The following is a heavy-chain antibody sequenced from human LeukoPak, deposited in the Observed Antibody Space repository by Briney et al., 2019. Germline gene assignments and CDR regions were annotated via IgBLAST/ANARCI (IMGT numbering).Heavy chain of an antibody. V-gene: IGHV4-30-2*01. Sequence: SQTLSLTCAVSGGSISSGGYSWSWIRQPPGKGLEWIGYIYHSGSTYYNPSLKSRVTISVDRSKNQFSLKLSSVTAADTAVYYCATLSRTTGSAAFDMDVWGQGTTVTVSS. J-gene: IGHJ6*02. CDR3: ATLSRTTGSAAFDMDV. CDR1: GGSISSGGYS. D-gene: IGHD6-13*01. CDR2: IYHSGST.